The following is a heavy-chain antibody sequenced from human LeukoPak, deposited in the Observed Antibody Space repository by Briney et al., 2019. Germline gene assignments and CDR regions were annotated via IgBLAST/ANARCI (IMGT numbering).Heavy chain of an antibody. CDR2: IYYSGST. CDR3: ARGLRRDGYNSRINWFDP. D-gene: IGHD5-24*01. V-gene: IGHV4-30-4*08. J-gene: IGHJ5*02. Sequence: PSQTLSLTCTVSGGSISSGDYYWGWIRQPPGEGLEWIGYIYYSGSTYYNPSLKSRVTISLHTSKNQFSLKLSSVTAADTAVYYCARGLRRDGYNSRINWFDPWGQGTLVTVSS. CDR1: GGSISSGDYY.